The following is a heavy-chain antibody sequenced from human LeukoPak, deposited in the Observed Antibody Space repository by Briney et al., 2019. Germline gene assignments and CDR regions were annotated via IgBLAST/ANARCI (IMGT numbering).Heavy chain of an antibody. CDR3: ARVRGKGDYFDY. D-gene: IGHD3-10*01. J-gene: IGHJ4*02. CDR2: NYTSGST. V-gene: IGHV4-4*07. CDR1: GGSISSYY. Sequence: PSETLPLTCTVSGGSISSYYWSRIRQPAGKGLEWIGRNYTSGSTNYNSSLKSRVTMSVDTSKNQFSLKLSSVTAADTAVYYCARVRGKGDYFDYWGQGTLVTVSS.